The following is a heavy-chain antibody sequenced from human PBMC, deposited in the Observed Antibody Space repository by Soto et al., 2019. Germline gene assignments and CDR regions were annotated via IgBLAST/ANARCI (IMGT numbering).Heavy chain of an antibody. CDR2: IIPIFGTA. CDR1: GGTFSSYA. D-gene: IGHD1-26*01. V-gene: IGHV1-69*01. CDR3: AMSVGAVYYYYGMDV. J-gene: IGHJ6*02. Sequence: QVQLVQSGAEVKKPGSSVKVSCKASGGTFSSYAISWVRQAPGQGLEWMGGIIPIFGTANYAQKFQGRVTITADESTSTAYMGLGSLGSEDTAVYYCAMSVGAVYYYYGMDVWGQGTTVTVSS.